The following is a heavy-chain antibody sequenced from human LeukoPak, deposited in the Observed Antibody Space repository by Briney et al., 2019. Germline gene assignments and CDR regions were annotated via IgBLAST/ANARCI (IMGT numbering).Heavy chain of an antibody. V-gene: IGHV4-39*05. CDR2: FYYSGST. Sequence: SETPSLTCTVSGGSISNYYWGWIRQPPGKGLEWIGSFYYSGSTYYNPSLKSRVTISVDTSKNQFSLKLSSVTAADTAMYYCSYGYVDYFDYWGQGTLVTVSS. CDR3: SYGYVDYFDY. D-gene: IGHD5-12*01. J-gene: IGHJ4*02. CDR1: GGSISNYY.